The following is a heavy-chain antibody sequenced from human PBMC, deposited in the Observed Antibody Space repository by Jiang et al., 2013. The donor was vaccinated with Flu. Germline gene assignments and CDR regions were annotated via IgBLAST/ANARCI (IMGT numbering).Heavy chain of an antibody. CDR3: ARDVGDGYFNRDLGYSYSGMDV. J-gene: IGHJ6*02. CDR2: ISYDGTHK. Sequence: RLSCVASGFSFSSHAVHWVRQAPGKGLEWVAAISYDGTHKHFGDSVKGRFTISRDNSKNTVFLQMNSLRAEDTAVYYCARDVGDGYFNRDLGYSYSGMDVWGQGTTVTVSS. CDR1: GFSFSSHA. D-gene: IGHD5-24*01. V-gene: IGHV3-30*03.